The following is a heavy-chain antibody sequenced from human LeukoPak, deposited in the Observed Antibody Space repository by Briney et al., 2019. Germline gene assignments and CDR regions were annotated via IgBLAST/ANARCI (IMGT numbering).Heavy chain of an antibody. V-gene: IGHV3-30*02. CDR2: IRYDGCNK. D-gene: IGHD3-3*01. CDR1: GFTFSVSG. J-gene: IGHJ4*02. Sequence: PGGSLRLSCAASGFTFSVSGMHWVRQAPGKGLEWVTFIRYDGCNKYYTDSVKGRFTISRDNSKNTLYLQMDSLRAEDTAVYYCARDYDFWSGYYSPTRGYFGYWGQGTLVTFSS. CDR3: ARDYDFWSGYYSPTRGYFGY.